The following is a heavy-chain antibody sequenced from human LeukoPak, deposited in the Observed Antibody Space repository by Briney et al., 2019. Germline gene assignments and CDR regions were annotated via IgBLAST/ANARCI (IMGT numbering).Heavy chain of an antibody. CDR1: GFTFSNYW. D-gene: IGHD1-26*01. V-gene: IGHV3-7*01. CDR2: IKQDGSEK. CDR3: ARDWGYSGSYFDYFDY. J-gene: IGHJ4*02. Sequence: GGSLRLSCAASGFTFSNYWMSWVRQAPGKGLEWVGNIKQDGSEKYYVDSVKGRFTISRDNARNSLYLQMNSLRAEDTAVYYCARDWGYSGSYFDYFDYWGQGTLVSVSS.